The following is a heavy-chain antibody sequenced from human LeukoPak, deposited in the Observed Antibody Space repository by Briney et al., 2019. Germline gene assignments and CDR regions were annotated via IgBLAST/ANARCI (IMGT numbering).Heavy chain of an antibody. V-gene: IGHV3-11*04. CDR1: GFTVSSNY. D-gene: IGHD2-21*02. CDR2: ISGSGGTI. Sequence: GGSLRLSCAASGFTVSSNYMSWVRQAPGKGLEWVSYISGSGGTIYYADSVKGRFTISRDNAKNSLYLQMNSLRAEDTAVYYCSRGRLFGDYWGQGALVTVSS. J-gene: IGHJ4*02. CDR3: SRGRLFGDY.